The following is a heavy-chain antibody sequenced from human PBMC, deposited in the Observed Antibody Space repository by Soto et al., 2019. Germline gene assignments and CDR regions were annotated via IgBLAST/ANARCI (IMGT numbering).Heavy chain of an antibody. V-gene: IGHV4-39*01. J-gene: IGHJ4*02. CDR2: IYYSGST. CDR3: ARPYLEIGGFAY. Sequence: PSETLSLTCTVSGGSISSSSYYWGWIRQPPGKGLEWIGSIYYSGSTYYNPSLKSRVTISVDTSKNQFSLKLSSVTAADTAVYYCARPYLEIGGFAYWGQGTLVTVSS. CDR1: GGSISSSSYY. D-gene: IGHD3-16*01.